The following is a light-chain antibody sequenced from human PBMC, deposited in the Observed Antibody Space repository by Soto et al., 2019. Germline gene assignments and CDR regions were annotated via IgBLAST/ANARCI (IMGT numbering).Light chain of an antibody. CDR2: DAS. V-gene: IGKV1-5*01. CDR1: QSVSYC. J-gene: IGKJ1*01. Sequence: DIQMTQSPSTLSASVGDRVTMTCRASQSVSYCLAWYQQKPGRAPKLLIYDASSLQSGVPSRFSGTGSGTEFTLTINSLQPDDFATYCCQQYNSYSEAFGQGTKVDIK. CDR3: QQYNSYSEA.